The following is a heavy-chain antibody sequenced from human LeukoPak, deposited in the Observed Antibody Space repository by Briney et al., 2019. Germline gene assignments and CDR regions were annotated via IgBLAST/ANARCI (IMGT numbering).Heavy chain of an antibody. V-gene: IGHV3-23*01. Sequence: GGSLRLSCAASGFTFNAYTLTWVRQAPGKRPEWLAAVTGGHGVTYYADSVRGRFTISRDNSRNTLYLQMTGLTAEATAVYYCARDQSTTALSEYWGQGTLVAVSS. CDR1: GFTFNAYT. CDR2: VTGGHGVT. CDR3: ARDQSTTALSEY. D-gene: IGHD1-7*01. J-gene: IGHJ4*02.